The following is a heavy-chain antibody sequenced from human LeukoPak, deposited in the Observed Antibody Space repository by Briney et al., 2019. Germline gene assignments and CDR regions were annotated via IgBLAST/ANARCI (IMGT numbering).Heavy chain of an antibody. CDR3: AREVVVNDAFDI. J-gene: IGHJ3*02. D-gene: IGHD3-22*01. Sequence: ASVKVSCKASGGTFSSYAISWVRQAPGQGLEWMGGIIPIFGTANYAQKFQGRVTITADKSTSTAYMELSSLRSEDTAVYYCAREVVVNDAFDIWGQGTMVTVSS. V-gene: IGHV1-69*06. CDR2: IIPIFGTA. CDR1: GGTFSSYA.